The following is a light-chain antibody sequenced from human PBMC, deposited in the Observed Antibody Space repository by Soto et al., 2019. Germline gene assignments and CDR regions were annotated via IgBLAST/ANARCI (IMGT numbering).Light chain of an antibody. CDR2: DAS. Sequence: DIQMTQSPSTLSGSVGDRVTITCRASQTISSWLAWYQQKPGKAPKLLVYDASTLQSGVPSRFSGSGSGTEFTLTISSLQPDDFATYYCQQYNSYSITFGQGTRLEIK. CDR1: QTISSW. CDR3: QQYNSYSIT. V-gene: IGKV1-5*01. J-gene: IGKJ5*01.